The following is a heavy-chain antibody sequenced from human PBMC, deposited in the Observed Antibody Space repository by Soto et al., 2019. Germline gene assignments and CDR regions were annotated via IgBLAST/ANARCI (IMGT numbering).Heavy chain of an antibody. CDR1: GGTFSRYA. D-gene: IGHD3-22*01. Sequence: AASVKVSCKASGGTFSRYAISWVRQAPGQGLEWMGGIIPIFGTANYAQKFQGRVTITADESTSTAYMDLSRLRFEDTAVYYCARGWGYDSDTYYYAYWGQGSLVTVSS. V-gene: IGHV1-69*13. CDR2: IIPIFGTA. CDR3: ARGWGYDSDTYYYAY. J-gene: IGHJ4*02.